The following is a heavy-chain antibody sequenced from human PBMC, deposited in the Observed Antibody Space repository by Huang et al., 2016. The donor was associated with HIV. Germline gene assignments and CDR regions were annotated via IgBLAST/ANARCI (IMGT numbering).Heavy chain of an antibody. J-gene: IGHJ4*02. CDR3: AKDLYYYGSGAPSD. V-gene: IGHV3-30*18. Sequence: QVQLVESGGGVVQPGRSLRLSCAASGLTFSSYGMHWVRQAPGKGLEWVAVISYDGSNKYSADSVKGRFTIARDNSKNTLYLQMNSLRAEDTAVYYCAKDLYYYGSGAPSDWGQGTLVTVSS. CDR1: GLTFSSYG. D-gene: IGHD3-10*01. CDR2: ISYDGSNK.